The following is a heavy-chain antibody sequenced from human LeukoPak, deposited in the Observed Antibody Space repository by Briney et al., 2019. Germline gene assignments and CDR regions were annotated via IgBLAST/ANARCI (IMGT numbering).Heavy chain of an antibody. V-gene: IGHV4-38-2*02. J-gene: IGHJ4*02. CDR3: ARDAQTYYYDTSGYYFEY. CDR2: IYHTGGT. Sequence: SETLSLTCAVSGYSISNSYYWGWIRQPPGKGLEWIGSIYHTGGTYYNPSLKSRVTISIDTSKNRFSLNLSSVTAADTAVYYCARDAQTYYYDTSGYYFEYRGQGTLVTVSS. D-gene: IGHD3-22*01. CDR1: GYSISNSYY.